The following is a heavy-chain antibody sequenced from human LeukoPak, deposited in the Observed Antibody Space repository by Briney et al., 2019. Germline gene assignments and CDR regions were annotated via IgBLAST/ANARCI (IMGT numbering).Heavy chain of an antibody. CDR2: IIPIFGTA. D-gene: IGHD3-22*01. V-gene: IGHV1-69*06. J-gene: IGHJ3*02. CDR3: ARDGYYDSSGYYTDAFDI. CDR1: GYTFTTYA. Sequence: ASVKVSCKASGYTFTTYAISWVRQAPGQGLEWMGGIIPIFGTANYAQKFQGRVTITADKSTSTAYMELSSLRSEDTAVYYCARDGYYDSSGYYTDAFDIWGQGTMVTVSS.